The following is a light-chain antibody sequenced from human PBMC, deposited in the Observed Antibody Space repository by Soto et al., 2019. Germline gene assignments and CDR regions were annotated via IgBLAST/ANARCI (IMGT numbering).Light chain of an antibody. J-gene: IGKJ2*01. Sequence: DIQMTQSPSSLSASVGDSVTITCRASQSISTSLNWYQQKPGKAPNLLIYSTSSLQSGVPSRFSGSGSGTAVTLTISSLQPADFAPYYGQQSYSTPYTCGKGTKLEIK. CDR3: QQSYSTPYT. CDR1: QSISTS. CDR2: STS. V-gene: IGKV1-39*01.